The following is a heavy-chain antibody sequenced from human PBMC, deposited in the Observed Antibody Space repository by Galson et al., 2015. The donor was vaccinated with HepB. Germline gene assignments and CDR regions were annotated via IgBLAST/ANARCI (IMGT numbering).Heavy chain of an antibody. CDR1: GYTFTGYY. V-gene: IGHV1-2*04. CDR2: INPNSGGT. Sequence: SVKVSCKASGYTFTGYYMHWVRQAPGQGLEWMGWINPNSGGTNYAQKFQGWVTMTRDTSISTAYMELSRLRSDDTAMYYCARASSIAARIFDYWGQGTLVTVSS. CDR3: ARASSIAARIFDY. D-gene: IGHD6-6*01. J-gene: IGHJ4*02.